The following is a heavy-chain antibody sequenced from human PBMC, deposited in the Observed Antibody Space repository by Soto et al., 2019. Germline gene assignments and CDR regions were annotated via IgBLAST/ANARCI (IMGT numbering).Heavy chain of an antibody. CDR1: GGSFSGYY. Sequence: SETLSLTCAVYGGSFSGYYWSWIRQPPGKGLEWIGEINHSGSTNYNPSLKSRVTISVDTSKNQFSLKLSSVTAADTAVYYCARYRLYYDILTGYRDAFDIWGQGTMVTVSS. CDR2: INHSGST. D-gene: IGHD3-9*01. V-gene: IGHV4-34*01. CDR3: ARYRLYYDILTGYRDAFDI. J-gene: IGHJ3*02.